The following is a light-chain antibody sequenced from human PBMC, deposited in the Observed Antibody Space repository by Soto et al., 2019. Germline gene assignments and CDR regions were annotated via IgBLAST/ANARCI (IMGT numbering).Light chain of an antibody. V-gene: IGLV1-44*01. J-gene: IGLJ2*01. CDR2: SNN. Sequence: QSVLTQPPSASGTPGQRVTISCSGSRSNIGTNTVNWYQQLPGTAPTFLIYSNNQRPSGVPDRFSGSKSGTSASLAISGLQSADEDDYYCASWDDSIKGVIFGGGTKLTVL. CDR3: ASWDDSIKGVI. CDR1: RSNIGTNT.